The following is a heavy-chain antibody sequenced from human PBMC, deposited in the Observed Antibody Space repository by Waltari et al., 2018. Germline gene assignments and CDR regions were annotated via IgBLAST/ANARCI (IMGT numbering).Heavy chain of an antibody. CDR3: ARASYYDSSGYYYDDDY. J-gene: IGHJ4*02. V-gene: IGHV1-8*01. D-gene: IGHD3-22*01. Sequence: QVQLVQSGAEVKKPGASVQVSCKASGYTFTSYDINWVRQATGQGLEWMGWMNPNSGNTGYAQKFQGRVTMTRNTSISTAYMELSSLRSEDTAVYYCARASYYDSSGYYYDDDYWGQGTLVTVSS. CDR2: MNPNSGNT. CDR1: GYTFTSYD.